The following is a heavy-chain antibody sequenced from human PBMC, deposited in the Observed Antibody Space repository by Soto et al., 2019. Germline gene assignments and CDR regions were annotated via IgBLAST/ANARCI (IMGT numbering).Heavy chain of an antibody. V-gene: IGHV1-69*13. CDR1: GGTSDSYV. CDR2: IMPIFGTP. Sequence: GASVKVSCKASGGTSDSYVISWLRQAPGQGLEWMGGIMPIFGTPNYAQKFRGRVTISADESTSTAYLELSSLTSDDTAVYYCARVHSSGIFYFVDPWGQGTLVTVSS. J-gene: IGHJ5*02. CDR3: ARVHSSGIFYFVDP. D-gene: IGHD3-10*01.